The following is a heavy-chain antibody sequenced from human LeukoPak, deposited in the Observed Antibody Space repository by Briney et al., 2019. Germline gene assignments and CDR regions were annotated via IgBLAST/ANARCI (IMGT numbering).Heavy chain of an antibody. D-gene: IGHD2-2*02. CDR1: GGSFSGYY. Sequence: SETLSLTCAVYGGSFSGYYWSWIRQPPGKGLEWIGEINHSGSTNYNPSLKSRVTISVDTSKNQFSLKLSSVTAADTAVYYCARGHCSSTSCYTANYYYGMDVWGQGTTVTVSS. J-gene: IGHJ6*02. V-gene: IGHV4-34*01. CDR2: INHSGST. CDR3: ARGHCSSTSCYTANYYYGMDV.